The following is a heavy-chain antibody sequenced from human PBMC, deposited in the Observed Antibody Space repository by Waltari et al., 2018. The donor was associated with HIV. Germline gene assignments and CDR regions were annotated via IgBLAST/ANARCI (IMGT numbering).Heavy chain of an antibody. CDR1: GFSFDSYA. CDR3: GRIPFAYELRGYFDP. J-gene: IGHJ5*02. CDR2: ISGRGAAT. Sequence: QFLESGGTLVQPGGSLRLSCVGSGFSFDSYAMVWARQAPGKGLEWVSLISGRGAATFYADSVKGRFTMSRDNSKNTLNLQLSSLRVDDTAVYYCGRIPFAYELRGYFDPWGRGTLVTVSP. D-gene: IGHD3-3*01. V-gene: IGHV3-23*01.